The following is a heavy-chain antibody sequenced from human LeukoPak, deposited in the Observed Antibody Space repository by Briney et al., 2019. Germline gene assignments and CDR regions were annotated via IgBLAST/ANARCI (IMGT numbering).Heavy chain of an antibody. CDR3: ARAPRPTYYYDSSGYPDYFDY. Sequence: GGSLRLSCAASGFTFNNYAMGWVRQTPGKGLEWVSGITGNGRSTYYADSVKGRFTISRDNSKNTVYLQVNSLRGEDTAVYYCARAPRPTYYYDSSGYPDYFDYWGQGTLVTVSS. D-gene: IGHD3-22*01. J-gene: IGHJ4*02. CDR1: GFTFNNYA. CDR2: ITGNGRST. V-gene: IGHV3-23*01.